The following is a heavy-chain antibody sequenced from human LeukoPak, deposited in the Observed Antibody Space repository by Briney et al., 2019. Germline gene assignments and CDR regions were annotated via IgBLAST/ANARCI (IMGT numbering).Heavy chain of an antibody. CDR2: INQHGDNK. V-gene: IGHV3-7*05. CDR3: ARDRSGGWFDP. J-gene: IGHJ5*02. D-gene: IGHD3-22*01. Sequence: GGSLRLSCAASGFTFSTYWVTWVRQAPGKGLEWVGNINQHGDNKNYVDSVKGRFTISRNNARNSLYLQMNSLRAEDTAVYYCARDRSGGWFDPWGQGTLVTVSS. CDR1: GFTFSTYW.